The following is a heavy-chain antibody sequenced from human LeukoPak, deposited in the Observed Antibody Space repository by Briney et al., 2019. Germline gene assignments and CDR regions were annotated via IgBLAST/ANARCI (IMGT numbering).Heavy chain of an antibody. D-gene: IGHD4-17*01. J-gene: IGHJ2*01. Sequence: GGSLRLSCVASGFTFSRFWMSWVRQAPGKVLEWVANIRQDGSQKNYVDSVKGRFTISRDNAKNSLYLQMNSLRGEDTAVYYCARDEGDTVTTYRFDLWGRGTLVTVSS. CDR1: GFTFSRFW. CDR2: IRQDGSQK. V-gene: IGHV3-7*01. CDR3: ARDEGDTVTTYRFDL.